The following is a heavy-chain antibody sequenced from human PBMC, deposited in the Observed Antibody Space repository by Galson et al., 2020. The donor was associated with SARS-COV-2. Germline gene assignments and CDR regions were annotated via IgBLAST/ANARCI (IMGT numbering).Heavy chain of an antibody. D-gene: IGHD3-16*01. CDR1: GFTFSSDG. V-gene: IGHV3-30*18. CDR2: ISRDGRNT. CDR3: ANVDGGDY. J-gene: IGHJ4*02. Sequence: GESLKISCAASGFTFSSDGMHWVRQAPGKGLEWVAMISRDGRNTYYADSVRGRFTISRDNSKNTVDLQMNSLRAEDTALYYCANVDGGDYWGQGTLVTVSS.